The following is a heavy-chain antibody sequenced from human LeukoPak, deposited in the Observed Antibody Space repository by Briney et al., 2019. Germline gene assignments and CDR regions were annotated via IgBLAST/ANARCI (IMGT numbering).Heavy chain of an antibody. CDR1: GGSISSYY. CDR2: IYYSGST. D-gene: IGHD4-4*01. CDR3: ARQDYSNYAIEA. J-gene: IGHJ5*02. Sequence: PSETLPLTCTVSGGSISSYYWSWIRQPPGKGLEWIGYIYYSGSTNYNPSLKSRVTISVDTSKNQFSLKLSSVTAADTAVYYCARQDYSNYAIEAWGQGTLVTVSS. V-gene: IGHV4-59*08.